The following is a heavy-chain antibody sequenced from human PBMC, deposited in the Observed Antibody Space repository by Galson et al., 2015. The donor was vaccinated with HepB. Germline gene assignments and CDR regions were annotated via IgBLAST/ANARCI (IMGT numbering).Heavy chain of an antibody. V-gene: IGHV5-10-1*01. D-gene: IGHD6-19*01. CDR1: GSSFTSYW. J-gene: IGHJ6*02. CDR3: ARGTYSSGWTYGMDV. CDR2: IDPSDSYT. Sequence: QSGAEVTKPGESLKISCKGSGSSFTSYWISWVRQMPGKGLEWMGRIDPSDSYTNYSPSFQGHVTISADKSISTAYLQWSSLKASDTAMYYCARGTYSSGWTYGMDVWGQGTTVTVSS.